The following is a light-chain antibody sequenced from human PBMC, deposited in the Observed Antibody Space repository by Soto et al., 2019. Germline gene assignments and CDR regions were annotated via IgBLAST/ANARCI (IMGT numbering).Light chain of an antibody. CDR2: GAS. J-gene: IGKJ4*01. CDR1: QSVSSN. V-gene: IGKV3D-15*01. CDR3: QQYNNWPV. Sequence: EIVMTQSPATLSVSPGERATLSCGASQSVSSNLAWYQQKPGQAPRLLIYGASTRATGIPARFSGSGSGTEFTLTISSLQSEDFAVYYCQQYNNWPVFGGGTKVDIK.